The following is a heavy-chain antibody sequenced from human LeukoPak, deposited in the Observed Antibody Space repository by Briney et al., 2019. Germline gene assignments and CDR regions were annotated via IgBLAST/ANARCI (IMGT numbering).Heavy chain of an antibody. V-gene: IGHV3-53*01. D-gene: IGHD2-2*01. CDR3: ARGGCSSTSCHEYFQH. Sequence: GGSLRLSCTASGVTVSSDYMSWVRQAPGKGLEWVSVIYTGGSTYYAESVKGRFTISRDNAKNSLYLQMNSLRAEDTAVYYCARGGCSSTSCHEYFQHWGQGTLVTVSS. CDR2: IYTGGST. J-gene: IGHJ1*01. CDR1: GVTVSSDY.